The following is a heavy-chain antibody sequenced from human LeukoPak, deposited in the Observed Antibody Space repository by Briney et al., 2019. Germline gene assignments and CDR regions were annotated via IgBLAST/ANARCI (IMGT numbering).Heavy chain of an antibody. J-gene: IGHJ4*02. CDR2: IYYSGST. V-gene: IGHV4-30-4*08. CDR3: AREDAYNYGWL. Sequence: SQTLSLTCTVSGGSISSGDYYWSWIRQPPGKGLEWIGYIYYSGSTYYNPSLKSRVTISVDTSKNQFSLKLSSVTAADTAVYYCAREDAYNYGWLWGQGTLVAVSS. D-gene: IGHD3-10*01. CDR1: GGSISSGDYY.